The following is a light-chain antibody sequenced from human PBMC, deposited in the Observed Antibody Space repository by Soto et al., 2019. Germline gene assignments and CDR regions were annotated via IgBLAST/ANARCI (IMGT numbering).Light chain of an antibody. V-gene: IGLV4-69*01. CDR1: SGHSSYA. CDR2: LNSDGSH. Sequence: QLVLTQSPSASASLGASVKLTCTLSSGHSSYAIAWHQQQPEKGPRYLMKLNSDGSHSKGDGIPDRFSGSSSGAERYLTISSLQSEDVADYYCQTWGTDIPWVFGGGTNVTVL. J-gene: IGLJ3*02. CDR3: QTWGTDIPWV.